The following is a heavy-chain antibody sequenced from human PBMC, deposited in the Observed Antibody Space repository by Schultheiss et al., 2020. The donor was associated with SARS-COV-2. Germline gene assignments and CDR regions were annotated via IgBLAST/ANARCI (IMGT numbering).Heavy chain of an antibody. Sequence: GESLKISCAASGFTFSSYAMHWVRQAPGKGLEYVSAISGNGDSTYYANSVKGRFTISRDNSKNTLYLQMDSLRAEDMAVYYCARNWYFDLWGRGTLVTVSS. CDR2: ISGNGDST. V-gene: IGHV3-64*01. CDR1: GFTFSSYA. J-gene: IGHJ2*01. CDR3: ARNWYFDL.